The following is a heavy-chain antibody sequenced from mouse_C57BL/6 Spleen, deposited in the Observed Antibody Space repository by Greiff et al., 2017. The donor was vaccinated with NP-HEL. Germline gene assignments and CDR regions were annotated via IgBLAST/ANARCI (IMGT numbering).Heavy chain of an antibody. CDR1: GYAFTNYL. J-gene: IGHJ1*03. V-gene: IGHV1-54*01. Sequence: VQLQQSGAELVRPGTSVKVSCKASGYAFTNYLIEWVKQRPGQGLEWIGVINPGSGGTNYNEKFKGKATLTADKSSSTANMQLSSLTSEDSAVYFCAREEGYWYFDVWGTGTTVTVSS. CDR2: INPGSGGT. CDR3: AREEGYWYFDV.